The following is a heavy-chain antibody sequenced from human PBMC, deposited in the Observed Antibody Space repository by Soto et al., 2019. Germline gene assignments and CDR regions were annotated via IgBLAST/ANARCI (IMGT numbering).Heavy chain of an antibody. V-gene: IGHV3-33*01. CDR3: ARGDDSSGGMDV. D-gene: IGHD3-22*01. CDR1: GFTFSSYG. Sequence: QVQLVESGGGVVQPGRSLRLSCAASGFTFSSYGMLWVRQAPGKGLEWVAVIWYDVTNKYYADSVKGRFTISRDNSKNTLYLQMNSLRAEDTAVYYCARGDDSSGGMDVWGQGTTVTVSS. CDR2: IWYDVTNK. J-gene: IGHJ6*02.